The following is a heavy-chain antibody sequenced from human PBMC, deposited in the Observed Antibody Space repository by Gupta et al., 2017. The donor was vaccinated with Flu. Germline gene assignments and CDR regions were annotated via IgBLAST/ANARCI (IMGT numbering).Heavy chain of an antibody. Sequence: QVQLQESGPGLVKPSETLSLTCTVSGGSISSYYWSWIRQPPGKGLEWIGYIYYSGSTNYNPSLKSRVTISVDTSKNQFSLKLSSVTAADTAVYYCARGIPRGARFDYWGQGTLVTVSS. CDR3: ARGIPRGARFDY. J-gene: IGHJ4*02. CDR1: GGSISSYY. CDR2: IYYSGST. V-gene: IGHV4-59*01. D-gene: IGHD1-26*01.